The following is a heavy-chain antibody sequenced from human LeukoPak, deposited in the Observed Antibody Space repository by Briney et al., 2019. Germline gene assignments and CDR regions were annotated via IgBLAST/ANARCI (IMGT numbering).Heavy chain of an antibody. CDR3: TRGSYYDSSGYSGVRLFDY. CDR1: GYTFTGYY. CDR2: INPNSGDT. D-gene: IGHD3-22*01. Sequence: ASVKVSCKASGYTFTGYYMHWVRQAPGQGLEWMGWINPNSGDTNYAQKFQGRVTMTRDTSISTAYMELSRLRSDDTALYYCTRGSYYDSSGYSGVRLFDYWGQGTPVTVPS. J-gene: IGHJ4*02. V-gene: IGHV1-2*02.